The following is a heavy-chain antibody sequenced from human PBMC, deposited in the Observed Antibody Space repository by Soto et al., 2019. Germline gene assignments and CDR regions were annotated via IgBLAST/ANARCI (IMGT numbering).Heavy chain of an antibody. V-gene: IGHV1-18*04. CDR2: ISAYNGNT. CDR3: ARGTRFLEWLLYLYYYGMDV. J-gene: IGHJ6*02. D-gene: IGHD3-3*01. CDR1: GYTFTSYG. Sequence: ASVKVSCKASGYTFTSYGISWVRQAPGQGLEWMGWISAYNGNTNYAQKLQGRVTMTTDTSTSTAYMELRSLRSDDTAVHYCARGTRFLEWLLYLYYYGMDVWGQGTTVTVSS.